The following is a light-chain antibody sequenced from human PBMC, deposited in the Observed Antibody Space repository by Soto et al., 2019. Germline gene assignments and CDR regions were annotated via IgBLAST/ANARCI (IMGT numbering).Light chain of an antibody. Sequence: DIQMTQSLSSLSASVGDSVTITCRASQSISNSLTWYQQKPGQAPKFLIYVASTLQRGVPSRFTGSGSGTAFSLTISSLQPEDFATYYCQQSFSPPYTFGQGTKLELK. CDR1: QSISNS. CDR3: QQSFSPPYT. CDR2: VAS. J-gene: IGKJ2*01. V-gene: IGKV1-39*01.